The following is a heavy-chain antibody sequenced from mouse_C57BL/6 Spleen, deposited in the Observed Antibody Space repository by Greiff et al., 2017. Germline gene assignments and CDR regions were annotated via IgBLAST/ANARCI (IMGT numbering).Heavy chain of an antibody. J-gene: IGHJ1*03. CDR3: AKGGGRQLRRSWYFDV. D-gene: IGHD3-2*02. CDR2: INPNNGGT. Sequence: VQLQQSGPALVKPGASVKISCKASGYTFTDYYMHWVKQSHGQSLEWIGDINPNNGGTSYNQKFKGKATLTVDKPSSTAYMELCRLTSEDSAVYYCAKGGGRQLRRSWYFDVWGTGTTVTVSS. V-gene: IGHV1-26*01. CDR1: GYTFTDYY.